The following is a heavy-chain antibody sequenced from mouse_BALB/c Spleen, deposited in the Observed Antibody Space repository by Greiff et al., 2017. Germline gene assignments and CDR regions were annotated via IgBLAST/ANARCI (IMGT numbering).Heavy chain of an antibody. CDR2: ISSGGSYT. V-gene: IGHV5-6-4*01. Sequence: EVQLVESGGGLVKPGGSLKLSCAASGFTFSSYTMSWVRQTPEKRLEWVATISSGGSYTYYPDSVKGRFTISRDNAKNTLYLQMSSLKSEDTAMYYCTRDLPPLAYWGQGTLVTVSA. J-gene: IGHJ3*01. CDR1: GFTFSSYT. D-gene: IGHD2-1*01. CDR3: TRDLPPLAY.